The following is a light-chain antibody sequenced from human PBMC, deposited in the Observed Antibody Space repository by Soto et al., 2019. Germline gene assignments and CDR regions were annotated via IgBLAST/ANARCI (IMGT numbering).Light chain of an antibody. CDR3: AAWDGSQNGPV. V-gene: IGLV1-44*01. CDR2: SNN. CDR1: SSNIGTNI. Sequence: QSVLTQPPSASGTPGQRVTISCSGSSSNIGTNIVNWYQQLPGTAPKLLIYSNNQRPSGVPDRFSGSKSGTSASLAISGLQSEDEADFYCAAWDGSQNGPVFGGGTKLTVL. J-gene: IGLJ2*01.